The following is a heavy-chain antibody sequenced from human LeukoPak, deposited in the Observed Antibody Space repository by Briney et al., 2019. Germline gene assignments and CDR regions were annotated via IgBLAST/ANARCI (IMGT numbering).Heavy chain of an antibody. V-gene: IGHV3-21*01. D-gene: IGHD2-15*01. CDR3: ATTTCSGGSWCFDS. Sequence: GGSLRLSCAASGFTFSNYSMVWVRQAPGKGPEWVSSISSTSAYIYQADSVKGRFTISRDNAKNSLFLQMNSLRAEDTAVYYCATTTCSGGSWCFDSWGQGTLVTVSS. CDR2: ISSTSAYI. CDR1: GFTFSNYS. J-gene: IGHJ4*02.